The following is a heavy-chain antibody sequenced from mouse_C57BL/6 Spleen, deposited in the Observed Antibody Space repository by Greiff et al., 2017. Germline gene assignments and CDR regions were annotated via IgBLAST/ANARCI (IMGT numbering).Heavy chain of an antibody. CDR1: GYTFTGYW. D-gene: IGHD2-13*01. V-gene: IGHV1-69*01. CDR3: SRRGYGDYDPHWYFDV. CDR2: IDPSDSDT. Sequence: VQLQQPGAELVMPGASVKLSCKASGYTFTGYWMHWVKQRPGQGLEWIGEIDPSDSDTNYIQKFKGNATVTVDKSSSTAYMQLSSRTSEDSAVYYCSRRGYGDYDPHWYFDVWGTGTTVTVSS. J-gene: IGHJ1*03.